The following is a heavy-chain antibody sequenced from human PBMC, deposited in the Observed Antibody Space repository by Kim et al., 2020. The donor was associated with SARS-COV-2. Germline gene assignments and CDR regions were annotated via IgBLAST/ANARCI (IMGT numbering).Heavy chain of an antibody. CDR3: AREGPGGFDY. CDR2: TT. Sequence: TTGYAQKFQGRVTMTRNTSISTAYMELSSLRSEDTAVYYCAREGPGGFDYWGQGTLVTVSS. V-gene: IGHV1-8*01. J-gene: IGHJ4*02. D-gene: IGHD3-16*01.